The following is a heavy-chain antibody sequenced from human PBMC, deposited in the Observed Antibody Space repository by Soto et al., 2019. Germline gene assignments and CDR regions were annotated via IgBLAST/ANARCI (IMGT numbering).Heavy chain of an antibody. CDR1: GYTFTSYD. V-gene: IGHV1-8*01. CDR2: MNPNSGNT. CDR3: ARVHCSGGSCYFYAFDI. Sequence: GASVKVSCKASGYTFTSYDINWVRQATGQGLEWMGWMNPNSGNTGYAQKFQGRVTMTRNTSISTAYMELSSLRSEDTAVYYCARVHCSGGSCYFYAFDIWGQGTMVTVSS. D-gene: IGHD2-15*01. J-gene: IGHJ3*02.